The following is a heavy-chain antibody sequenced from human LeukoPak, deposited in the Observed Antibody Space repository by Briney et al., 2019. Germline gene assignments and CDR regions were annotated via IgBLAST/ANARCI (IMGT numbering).Heavy chain of an antibody. D-gene: IGHD3-22*01. Sequence: GGSLRLSCAASGFTFSNYAMSWVRQAPGKGLEWVSGISGGGGSTYYADSVKGRFTISRDNSKNTVYLQMNSLRAEDTAVYYCARAMMVVANLWGVFDYWGQGTLVTVSS. J-gene: IGHJ4*02. CDR2: ISGGGGST. CDR3: ARAMMVVANLWGVFDY. V-gene: IGHV3-23*01. CDR1: GFTFSNYA.